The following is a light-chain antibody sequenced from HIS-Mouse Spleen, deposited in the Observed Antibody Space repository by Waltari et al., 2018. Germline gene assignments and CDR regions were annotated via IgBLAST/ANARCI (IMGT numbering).Light chain of an antibody. V-gene: IGLV3-10*01. CDR3: YSTDSSGNHRV. J-gene: IGLJ2*01. CDR2: EDS. CDR1: ALPKKY. Sequence: SYELTQPPSVSVSPGQTARITCSGDALPKKYAYWYQQKSGQAPVLCIYEDSKRPSGMPEGFSCSSSGTMATLTVSGAQVEDEADYYCYSTDSSGNHRVFGGGTKLTVL.